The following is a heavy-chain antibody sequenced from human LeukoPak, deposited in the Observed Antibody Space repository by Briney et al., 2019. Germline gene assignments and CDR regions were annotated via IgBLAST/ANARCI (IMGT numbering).Heavy chain of an antibody. CDR3: AKGQYSAGATIFGVVSTPLDY. J-gene: IGHJ4*02. CDR1: GFTFSDYY. Sequence: KPGGSLRLSCAASGFTFSDYYMSWIRQAPGKGLEWVSYISSSGSTIYYADSVKGRFTISRDNAKNSLYLQMNSLRVEDTAVYYCAKGQYSAGATIFGVVSTPLDYWGQGTLVTVSS. V-gene: IGHV3-11*04. D-gene: IGHD3-3*01. CDR2: ISSSGSTI.